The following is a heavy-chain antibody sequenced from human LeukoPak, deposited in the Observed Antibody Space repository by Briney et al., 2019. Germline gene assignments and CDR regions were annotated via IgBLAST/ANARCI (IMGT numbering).Heavy chain of an antibody. CDR2: INYSGST. D-gene: IGHD3-10*01. V-gene: IGHV4-34*01. CDR1: GGSFSGYY. CDR3: ARGSRLNYYGSGRPPYYFDY. J-gene: IGHJ4*02. Sequence: SETLSLTCAVYGGSFSGYYWSWIRQPPGKGLEWIGEINYSGSTNYNPSLKSRVTISVDTSKNQFSLKLSSVTAADTAVYYCARGSRLNYYGSGRPPYYFDYWGQGTLVTVSS.